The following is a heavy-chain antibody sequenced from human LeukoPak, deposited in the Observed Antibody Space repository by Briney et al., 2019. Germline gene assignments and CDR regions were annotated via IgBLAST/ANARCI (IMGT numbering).Heavy chain of an antibody. CDR3: ARGGSGYDSLYYYGMDV. Sequence: SETLSLACTVSGGSISSYYWSWIRQPPGKGLEWIGYIYDSGSTNYNPSLKSRVTISVDTSKNQFSLKLSSVTAADTAVYYCARGGSGYDSLYYYGMDVWGQGTTVTVSS. V-gene: IGHV4-59*01. J-gene: IGHJ6*02. D-gene: IGHD5-12*01. CDR2: IYDSGST. CDR1: GGSISSYY.